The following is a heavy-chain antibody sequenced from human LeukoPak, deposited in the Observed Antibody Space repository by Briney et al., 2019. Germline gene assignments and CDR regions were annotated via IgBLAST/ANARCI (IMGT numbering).Heavy chain of an antibody. CDR3: ARGDGLEYYDSSGYYPY. CDR2: IYAGDSDT. J-gene: IGHJ4*02. D-gene: IGHD3-22*01. Sequence: GESLKISCKGSGYNFNRYWIGWVRQMPGKGLEWMGIIYAGDSDTRYSPSFQGQVTISADKSISTAYLQWSSLKASDTAMYYCARGDGLEYYDSSGYYPYWGQGTLVTVSS. V-gene: IGHV5-51*01. CDR1: GYNFNRYW.